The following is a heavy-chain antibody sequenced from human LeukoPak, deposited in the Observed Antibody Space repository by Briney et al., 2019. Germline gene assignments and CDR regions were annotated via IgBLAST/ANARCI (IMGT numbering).Heavy chain of an antibody. CDR1: GYSFTSYW. V-gene: IGHV5-51*01. J-gene: IGHJ4*02. D-gene: IGHD2-2*01. Sequence: GESLKISCKGSGYSFTSYWIGWVRQLPGKGLEWMGIIYPGDSDTRYSPSFQGQVTISADKSISTAYLQWSSLKASDTAMYYCARRVGYCSSTSCYVFDYWGQGTLVTVSS. CDR3: ARRVGYCSSTSCYVFDY. CDR2: IYPGDSDT.